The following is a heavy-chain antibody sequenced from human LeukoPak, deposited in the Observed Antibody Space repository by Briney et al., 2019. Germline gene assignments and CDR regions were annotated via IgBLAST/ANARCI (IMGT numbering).Heavy chain of an antibody. D-gene: IGHD3-3*01. V-gene: IGHV4-59*01. CDR2: IYYSGST. CDR3: ARASSWSGYYELGY. Sequence: NASETLSLTWIVSGGSISSYYWSWIRQPPGKGLEWIGYIYYSGSTNYNPSLKSRVTISVDTSKNQFSLKLSSVTAADTAVYYCARASSWSGYYELGYWGQGTLVTVSS. CDR1: GGSISSYY. J-gene: IGHJ4*02.